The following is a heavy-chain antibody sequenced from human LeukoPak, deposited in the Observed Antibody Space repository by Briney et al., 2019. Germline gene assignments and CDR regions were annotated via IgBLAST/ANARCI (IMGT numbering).Heavy chain of an antibody. CDR2: INHSGST. Sequence: SETLSLTYAVYGGSFSGYYWSWIRQPPGKGLEWIGEINHSGSTNYNPSLKSRVTISVDTSKNQFSLKLSSVTAADTAVYYCARERWDPYSGSYGVCDYWGQGTLVTVSS. D-gene: IGHD1-26*01. J-gene: IGHJ4*02. V-gene: IGHV4-34*01. CDR3: ARERWDPYSGSYGVCDY. CDR1: GGSFSGYY.